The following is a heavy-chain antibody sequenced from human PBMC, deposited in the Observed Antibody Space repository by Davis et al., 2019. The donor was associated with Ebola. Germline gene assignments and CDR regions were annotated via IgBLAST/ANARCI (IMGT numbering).Heavy chain of an antibody. J-gene: IGHJ4*02. D-gene: IGHD2-15*01. CDR2: IYFSGVT. CDR3: ARRSSGGARIDY. V-gene: IGHV4-39*01. Sequence: SETLSLTCTVSGASISSSTLYYLGWIRQSPGKGLEWIGSIYFSGVTHYNPSLKSRVTISVDTSKNQFSLNVESGTATDTAMYFCARRSSGGARIDYWGQGTLVTVSS. CDR1: GASISSSTLYY.